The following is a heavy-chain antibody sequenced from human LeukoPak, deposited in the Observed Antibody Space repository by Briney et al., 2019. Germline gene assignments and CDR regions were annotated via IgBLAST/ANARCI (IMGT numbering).Heavy chain of an antibody. Sequence: GGSLRLSCAASELIFSSYAVTWVRQAPGRGLAWVASISESGAATYYADSVRGRFTISRDNSTNLLYLQMSSLRAEDTAVYYCAKDPNGDYVVAFDMWGQGTMVTVSS. CDR3: AKDPNGDYVVAFDM. CDR2: ISESGAAT. D-gene: IGHD4-17*01. J-gene: IGHJ3*02. V-gene: IGHV3-23*01. CDR1: ELIFSSYA.